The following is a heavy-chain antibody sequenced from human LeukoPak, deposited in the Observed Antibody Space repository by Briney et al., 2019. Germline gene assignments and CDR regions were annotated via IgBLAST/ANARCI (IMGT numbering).Heavy chain of an antibody. Sequence: ASVKVSCKASGYTFTSYDINWVRQATGQGLEWMGWMNPNSGNTGYAQMFQGRVTMTRNTSISTAYMELSSLRSEDTAVYYCARGRWTIFGVVVPDYYYYYGMDVWGQGTTVTVSS. V-gene: IGHV1-8*01. CDR1: GYTFTSYD. J-gene: IGHJ6*02. CDR2: MNPNSGNT. CDR3: ARGRWTIFGVVVPDYYYYYGMDV. D-gene: IGHD3-3*01.